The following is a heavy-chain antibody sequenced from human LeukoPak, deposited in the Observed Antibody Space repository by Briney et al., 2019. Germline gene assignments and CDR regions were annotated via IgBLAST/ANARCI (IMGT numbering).Heavy chain of an antibody. D-gene: IGHD1-26*01. V-gene: IGHV3-23*01. CDR3: AKDEGLVGDITFDY. CDR2: ISGSGGST. Sequence: GGSLRLSCAASGFTFSRYAMSWVRQAPGKGLEWVSAISGSGGSTYYADSVKGRFTISRDNSTNTLYLQMNSLRAEDTAVYYCAKDEGLVGDITFDYWGQGTLGTVSS. J-gene: IGHJ4*02. CDR1: GFTFSRYA.